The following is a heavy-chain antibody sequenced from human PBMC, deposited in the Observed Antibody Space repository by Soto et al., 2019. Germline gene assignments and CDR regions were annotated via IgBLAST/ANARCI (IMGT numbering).Heavy chain of an antibody. D-gene: IGHD4-17*01. J-gene: IGHJ2*01. CDR2: IYSDGST. Sequence: GGSLRLSCAASGFTVNSNCMTWVRQAPGKGLEWVSIIYSDGSTYSADSVKDRFSISRDNFKNTLYLQMNSLRVEDTAVYFCARGFYGDYPLYFDLWGRGTLVTVSS. CDR3: ARGFYGDYPLYFDL. CDR1: GFTVNSNC. V-gene: IGHV3-66*01.